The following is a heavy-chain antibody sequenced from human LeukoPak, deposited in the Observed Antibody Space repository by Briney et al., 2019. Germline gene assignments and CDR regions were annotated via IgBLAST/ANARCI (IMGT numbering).Heavy chain of an antibody. CDR1: GGSLSPYY. D-gene: IGHD6-13*01. V-gene: IGHV4-59*08. Sequence: SSETLSLTCTVSGGSLSPYYWSWIRQPPGKGLEWIGYLYYSGSTNYNPSLKSRVTISVDTSKNQFSLRLSSVTAADTAVYYCARQGRYMAAAGTPNFDYWGQGTLVTVS. CDR3: ARQGRYMAAAGTPNFDY. J-gene: IGHJ4*02. CDR2: LYYSGST.